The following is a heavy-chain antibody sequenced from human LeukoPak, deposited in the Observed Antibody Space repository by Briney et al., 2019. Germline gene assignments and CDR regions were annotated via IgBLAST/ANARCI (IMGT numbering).Heavy chain of an antibody. J-gene: IGHJ5*02. V-gene: IGHV3-23*01. CDR3: AKCSTTCYGNWFDP. D-gene: IGHD2-2*01. CDR1: GFTFSSYA. CDR2: ISGSGDNT. Sequence: GGSLRLSCAASGFTFSSYAMSWVRQAPGKGLQWVSAISGSGDNTECADSVKGRFTISRDNSKNTLYLQMSSLRAEDTAVYYCAKCSTTCYGNWFDPWGQGTLVTVSS.